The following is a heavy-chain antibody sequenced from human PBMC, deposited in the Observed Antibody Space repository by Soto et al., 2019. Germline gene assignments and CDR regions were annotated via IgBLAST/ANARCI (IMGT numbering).Heavy chain of an antibody. Sequence: GGSLRLSCAASGFTFSSYGMHWVRQAPGKGLEWVAVIWYDGSNKYYADSVKGRFTISRDNSKNTLYLQMNSLRAEDTAVYYCARAITMVRGVIIRNYYYGMDVWGQGTTVTVSS. D-gene: IGHD3-10*01. CDR3: ARAITMVRGVIIRNYYYGMDV. CDR1: GFTFSSYG. J-gene: IGHJ6*02. CDR2: IWYDGSNK. V-gene: IGHV3-33*01.